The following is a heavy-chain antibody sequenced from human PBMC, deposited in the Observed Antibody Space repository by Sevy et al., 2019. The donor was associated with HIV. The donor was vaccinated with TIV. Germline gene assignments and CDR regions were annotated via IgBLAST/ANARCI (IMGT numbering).Heavy chain of an antibody. Sequence: GGSLRLSCTVSGFIFSNFAMHWVRQVPGKGLEWVAVTSYDGSHKYYADSVKGRFTVSRDNSRNILSLEMSSLRRDDTAVYYCARGENDDEFFQYWGQGTLVTVSS. D-gene: IGHD1-26*01. CDR3: ARGENDDEFFQY. J-gene: IGHJ1*01. CDR2: TSYDGSHK. V-gene: IGHV3-30*04. CDR1: GFIFSNFA.